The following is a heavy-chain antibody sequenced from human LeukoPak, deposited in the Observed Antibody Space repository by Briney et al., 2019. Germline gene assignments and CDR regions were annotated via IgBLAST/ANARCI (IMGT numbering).Heavy chain of an antibody. J-gene: IGHJ5*02. CDR3: ARATYGSGP. CDR1: GGSFGGYY. CDR2: INHSGST. D-gene: IGHD3-10*01. Sequence: SETLSLTCAVYGGSFGGYYWSWIRQPPGKGLEWIGEINHSGSTNYNPSLKSRVTISVDTSKNQFSLKLSSVTAADTAVYYCARATYGSGPWGQGTLVTVSS. V-gene: IGHV4-34*01.